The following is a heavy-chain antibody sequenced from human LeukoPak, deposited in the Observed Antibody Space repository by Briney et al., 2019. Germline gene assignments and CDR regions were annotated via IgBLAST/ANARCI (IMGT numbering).Heavy chain of an antibody. V-gene: IGHV1-2*02. D-gene: IGHD2-21*01. J-gene: IGHJ4*02. Sequence: GASVKVSCKASGYTFTGYYMHWVRQAPGQGLEWMGWINPNSGGTNYAQKFQGRVTMTRDTSISTAYMELSRLKFDDTAVCYCARTLVDPYGAHFDYWGQGTLVTVSS. CDR3: ARTLVDPYGAHFDY. CDR1: GYTFTGYY. CDR2: INPNSGGT.